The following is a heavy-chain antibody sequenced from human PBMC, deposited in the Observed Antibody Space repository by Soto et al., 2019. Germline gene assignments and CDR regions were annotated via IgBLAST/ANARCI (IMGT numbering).Heavy chain of an antibody. CDR1: GDTFSFYS. CDR3: ATSYGSGYRAFDY. V-gene: IGHV1-69*02. D-gene: IGHD3-10*01. J-gene: IGHJ4*02. CDR2: VNPILSLS. Sequence: QVQLVQSGAEVKRPGSSVKVSCKASGDTFSFYSINWVRQAPGLGLEWMGRVNPILSLSNYAQRFQGRVTMTADKSTSTAYMIIISLRSEVTAIYYCATSYGSGYRAFDYWGKGAQVIVSS.